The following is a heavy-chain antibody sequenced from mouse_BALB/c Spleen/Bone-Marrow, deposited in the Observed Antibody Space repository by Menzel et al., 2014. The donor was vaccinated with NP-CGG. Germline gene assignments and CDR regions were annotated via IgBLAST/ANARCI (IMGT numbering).Heavy chain of an antibody. CDR2: ISYSGST. V-gene: IGHV3-2*02. CDR3: ARSYWYFDV. Sequence: EVKLVESGPGLVKPSQSLSLTRTVTGYSITSDYAWNWIRQFPGNKLEWMGYISYSGSTSYNPSLKSRISITRDTSKNQFFLQLNSVTTEDTATYYCARSYWYFDVWGAGTTVTVSS. J-gene: IGHJ1*01. CDR1: GYSITSDYA.